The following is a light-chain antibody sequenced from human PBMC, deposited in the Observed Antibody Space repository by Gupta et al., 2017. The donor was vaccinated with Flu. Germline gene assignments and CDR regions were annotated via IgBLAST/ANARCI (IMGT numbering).Light chain of an antibody. J-gene: IGLJ1*01. CDR3: RSFKITSTYV. CDR2: DVF. V-gene: IGLV2-14*03. Sequence: VSWFQHPQGKAPKLVIYDVFSRPSGVYSRFYGSQFGNTACLTIYGLQSDDEAEYSCRSFKITSTYVFGPGTKVTVL.